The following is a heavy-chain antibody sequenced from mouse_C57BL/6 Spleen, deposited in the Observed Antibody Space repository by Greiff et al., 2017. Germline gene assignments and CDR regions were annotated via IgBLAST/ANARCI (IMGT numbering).Heavy chain of an antibody. CDR2: ISDGGSYT. D-gene: IGHD1-1*02. CDR3: ARDMGFEC. Sequence: EVQVVESGGGLVKPGGSLKLSCAASGFTFSSYAMSWVRQTPEKRLEWVATISDGGSYTYYPDNVKGRFTISRDNAKNNLYLQMSHLKSEDTAMYYCARDMGFECWGQGTTLTVAS. J-gene: IGHJ2*01. CDR1: GFTFSSYA. V-gene: IGHV5-4*01.